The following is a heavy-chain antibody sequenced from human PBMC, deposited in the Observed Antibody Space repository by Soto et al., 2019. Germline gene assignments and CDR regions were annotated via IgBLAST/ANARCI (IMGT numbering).Heavy chain of an antibody. Sequence: GGSLRLSCAASGFTFNNFVMSWVRHIPGKGLDWVSGITGSGGRAYYADSVKGRFTISRDNSRNIVYLQMSRLGAADTAMYHCAVHLGQNYYTMDVWGQGTTVTVSS. CDR2: ITGSGGRA. J-gene: IGHJ6*02. CDR1: GFTFNNFV. V-gene: IGHV3-23*01. CDR3: AVHLGQNYYTMDV.